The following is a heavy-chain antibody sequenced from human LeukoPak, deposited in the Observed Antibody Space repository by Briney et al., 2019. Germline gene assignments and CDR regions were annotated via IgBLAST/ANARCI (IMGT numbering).Heavy chain of an antibody. CDR1: GGSISSYY. CDR2: IYYSGST. D-gene: IGHD3-22*01. J-gene: IGHJ4*02. Sequence: PSETLSLTCTVSGGSISSYYWSWIRQPPGKGLEWIGYIYYSGSTNYNPSLKSRVTISVDTSKNQFSLKLSSVTAADTAVYYCARADYDSRGSTRKHIDYWGQGTLVTVSS. V-gene: IGHV4-59*08. CDR3: ARADYDSRGSTRKHIDY.